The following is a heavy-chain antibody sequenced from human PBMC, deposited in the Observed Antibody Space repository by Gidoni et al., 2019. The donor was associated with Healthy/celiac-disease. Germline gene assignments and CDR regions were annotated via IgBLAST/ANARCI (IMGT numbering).Heavy chain of an antibody. CDR2: ISSSSSYI. D-gene: IGHD6-19*01. CDR3: ARASIAVAGDQDWFDP. Sequence: EVQLVESGGGLVKPGGSLRLSCAASGFTFSSSSMNWVRQAPGKGLEWGSSISSSSSYIYNADSVKGRFTISRDNAKNSLYLQMNSLRAEDTAVYYCARASIAVAGDQDWFDPWGQGTLVTVSS. J-gene: IGHJ5*02. V-gene: IGHV3-21*01. CDR1: GFTFSSSS.